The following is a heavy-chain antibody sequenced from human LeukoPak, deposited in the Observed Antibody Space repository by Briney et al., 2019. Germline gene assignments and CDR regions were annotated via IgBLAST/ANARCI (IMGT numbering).Heavy chain of an antibody. CDR1: GGSISSYY. Sequence: SETLSLTCTVSGGSISSYYWSWIRQPPGKGLEWIGYIYYSGSTNYNPSLKSRVTISVDTSKNQFSLKLSSVTAADTAVYYCARFNSGSYQHYFDYWGQGTLVTVSS. J-gene: IGHJ4*02. D-gene: IGHD1-26*01. V-gene: IGHV4-59*12. CDR2: IYYSGST. CDR3: ARFNSGSYQHYFDY.